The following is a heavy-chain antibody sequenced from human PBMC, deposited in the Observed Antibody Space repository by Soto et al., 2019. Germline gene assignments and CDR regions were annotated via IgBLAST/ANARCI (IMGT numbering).Heavy chain of an antibody. D-gene: IGHD3-9*01. CDR3: ARHWLGSSRSRLTWFDP. CDR2: IHYTGTT. CDR1: GGSFSTSSYD. V-gene: IGHV4-39*01. J-gene: IGHJ5*02. Sequence: SDPLALTCTVSGGSFSTSSYDWGWIRQPPGQGLEWIGSIHYTGTTYYNASLTSPVTISADTSKNQFSLKLSSVTVADTAVYYCARHWLGSSRSRLTWFDPWVQGSQVP.